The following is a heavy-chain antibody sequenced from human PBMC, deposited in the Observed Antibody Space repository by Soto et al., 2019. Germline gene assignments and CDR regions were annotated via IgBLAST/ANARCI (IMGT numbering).Heavy chain of an antibody. CDR1: GDSLNRGTYY. J-gene: IGHJ5*02. D-gene: IGHD1-1*01. V-gene: IGHV4-31*03. Sequence: PSETLSLTCTVSGDSLNRGTYYWSWIRQHPGKGLEWIGYIYYSGSTYFSPSLQRRLTISIDTSQNHFSLKLRSVTPADTAVYYCARGRNPVSGTSWFDPWGQGTLVTVSS. CDR2: IYYSGST. CDR3: ARGRNPVSGTSWFDP.